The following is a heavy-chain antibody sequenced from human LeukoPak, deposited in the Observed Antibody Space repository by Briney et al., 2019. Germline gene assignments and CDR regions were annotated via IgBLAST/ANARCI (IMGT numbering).Heavy chain of an antibody. J-gene: IGHJ4*02. D-gene: IGHD3-3*01. CDR3: AKVRGFLEWLLYLDY. CDR2: IRYDGSNK. V-gene: IGHV3-30*02. CDR1: GFTFRNYG. Sequence: PGGSLRLSCAASGFTFRNYGMHWVRQAPGKGLEWVAFIRYDGSNKYYADSVKGRFTISRDNSKNTLYLQMNSLRAEDTAVYYCAKVRGFLEWLLYLDYWGQGTLVTVSS.